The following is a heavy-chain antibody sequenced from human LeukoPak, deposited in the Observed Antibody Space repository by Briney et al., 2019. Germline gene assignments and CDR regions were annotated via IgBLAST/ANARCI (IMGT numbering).Heavy chain of an antibody. CDR2: INPNSGGT. J-gene: IGHJ4*02. CDR1: GYTFTSYG. CDR3: ARDYYYDSSGYHPLGDY. Sequence: ASVKVSCKASGYTFTSYGISWVRQAPGQGLEWMEWINPNSGGTNYAQKFQGRVTMTRDTSISTAYMELSRLRSDDTAVYYCARDYYYDSSGYHPLGDYWGQGTLVTVSS. V-gene: IGHV1-2*02. D-gene: IGHD3-22*01.